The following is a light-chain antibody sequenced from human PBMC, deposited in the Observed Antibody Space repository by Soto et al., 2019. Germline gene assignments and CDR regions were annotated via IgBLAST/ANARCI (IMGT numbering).Light chain of an antibody. J-gene: IGKJ5*01. V-gene: IGKV4-1*01. CDR2: WAS. CDR1: QSILYSSTNQNY. CDR3: QQYYSNPIT. Sequence: DIVMTQSPDSLAVSLGERATINCKSSQSILYSSTNQNYLAWYQQKPGQSPKMLIYWASTRESGVPDRFSGSGSGTDFTLTISSLQAEDVAVYYCQQYYSNPITFGQGTRLEIK.